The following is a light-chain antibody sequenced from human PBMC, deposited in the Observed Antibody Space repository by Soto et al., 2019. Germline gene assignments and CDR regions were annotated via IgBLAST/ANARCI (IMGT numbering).Light chain of an antibody. Sequence: EIVLTQSPGTLSLSPGERATLSCRASQSVSSNYLAWYQQKPGQAPRPLIYGASSRATGIPDRFSGSGAGTNFTLTISRLEYEDFAVYYCQQSGSSPLTFGPGTKVEIK. CDR3: QQSGSSPLT. V-gene: IGKV3-20*01. CDR1: QSVSSNY. CDR2: GAS. J-gene: IGKJ1*01.